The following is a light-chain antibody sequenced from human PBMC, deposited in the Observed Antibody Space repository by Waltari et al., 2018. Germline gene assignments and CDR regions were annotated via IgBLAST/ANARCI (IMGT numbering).Light chain of an antibody. V-gene: IGKV3-20*01. J-gene: IGKJ1*01. CDR3: QQYGSSPLA. CDR2: GAS. Sequence: EIVLTQSPGTLSLSPGERATLSGRASQRVSRSYLAWYQQKPGQAPRLLIYGASSRATGIPDRFSGSGSGTDFTLTISRLEPEDFALYFCQQYGSSPLAFGQGTKVEIK. CDR1: QRVSRSY.